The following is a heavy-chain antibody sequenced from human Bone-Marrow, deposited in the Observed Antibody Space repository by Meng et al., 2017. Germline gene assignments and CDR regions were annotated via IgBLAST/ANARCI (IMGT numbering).Heavy chain of an antibody. Sequence: QVHLEDSGPGRVKPSQTLPLTCTVSVGSISSGNHYWSWIRQHPGKGLEYIGYIYYSGSTYYNPSLKSRVIISVDTSKNQFSLRLNSVTAADTAVYYCASLYGDSSVWYLDLWGRGTLVTVSS. CDR2: IYYSGST. J-gene: IGHJ2*01. D-gene: IGHD4-17*01. CDR3: ASLYGDSSVWYLDL. V-gene: IGHV4-31*03. CDR1: VGSISSGNHY.